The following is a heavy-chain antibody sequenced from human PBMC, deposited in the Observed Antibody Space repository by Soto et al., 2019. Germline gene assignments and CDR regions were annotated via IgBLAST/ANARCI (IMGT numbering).Heavy chain of an antibody. CDR2: IWYDGSNK. V-gene: IGHV3-33*01. CDR3: ASAGSGWSQTPYYYYYGMDV. Sequence: GGSLRLSCAASGFTFSSYGMHWVRQAPGKGLEWVAVIWYDGSNKYYADSVKVRFTISRDNSKNTLYLQMNSLRAEDTAVYYCASAGSGWSQTPYYYYYGMDVWGQGTTVTVSS. J-gene: IGHJ6*02. CDR1: GFTFSSYG. D-gene: IGHD6-19*01.